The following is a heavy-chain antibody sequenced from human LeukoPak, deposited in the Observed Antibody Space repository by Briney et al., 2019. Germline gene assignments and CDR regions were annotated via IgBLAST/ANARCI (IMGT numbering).Heavy chain of an antibody. V-gene: IGHV4-59*01. J-gene: IGHJ5*02. CDR3: ARDSLDWFDP. CDR2: ISYSGST. CDR1: GGSISSYY. Sequence: SETLSLTCTVSGGSISSYYWSWIRQSPGKGLEWIGYISYSGSTNYNPFLKSRVTMSVDTSKNQFSLKLSSVTAADTAVYYCARDSLDWFDPWGQGTLVTVSS.